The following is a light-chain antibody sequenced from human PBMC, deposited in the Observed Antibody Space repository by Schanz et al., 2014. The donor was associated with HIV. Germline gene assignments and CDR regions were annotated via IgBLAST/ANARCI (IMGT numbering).Light chain of an antibody. CDR1: SSDVGVYNY. CDR3: CSYAGSYTYV. V-gene: IGLV2-11*01. J-gene: IGLJ1*01. Sequence: QSALTQPASVSGSPGQSITISCTGTSSDVGVYNYVSWYQHHPGKAPKLMIYDVNKRPSGVPDRFSGSKSGNTASLTVSGLQAEDEADYYCCSYAGSYTYVFGTGTKLTV. CDR2: DVN.